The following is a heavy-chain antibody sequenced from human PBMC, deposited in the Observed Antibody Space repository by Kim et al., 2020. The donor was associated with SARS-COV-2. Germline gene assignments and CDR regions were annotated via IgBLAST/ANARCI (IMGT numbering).Heavy chain of an antibody. CDR2: IYHSGST. D-gene: IGHD3-22*01. CDR3: ARERYYDSSGYNGAVDY. Sequence: SETLSLTCAVSGGSISSGGYSWSWIRQPPGKGLEWIGYIYHSGSTYYNPSLKSRVTISVDRSKNQFSLKLSSVTAADTAVYYCARERYYDSSGYNGAVDYWGQGTLVTVSS. J-gene: IGHJ4*02. CDR1: GGSISSGGYS. V-gene: IGHV4-30-2*01.